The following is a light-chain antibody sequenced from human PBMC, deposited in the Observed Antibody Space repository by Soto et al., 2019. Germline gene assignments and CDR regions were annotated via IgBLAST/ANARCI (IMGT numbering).Light chain of an antibody. V-gene: IGKV1-5*03. J-gene: IGKJ1*01. CDR3: QQYNSYLRT. CDR1: QSISSW. Sequence: IQMTHSPSTLSASVGARVTITCRASQSISSWLAWYQQKPGKAPKLLIYKASSLESGVPSRFSGSGSGTEFTLTISSLQPDDFATYYCQQYNSYLRTFGQGTKVDIK. CDR2: KAS.